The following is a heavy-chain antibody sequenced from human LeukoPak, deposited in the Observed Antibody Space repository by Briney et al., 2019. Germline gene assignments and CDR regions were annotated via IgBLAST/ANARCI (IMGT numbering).Heavy chain of an antibody. V-gene: IGHV1-46*01. J-gene: IGHJ3*02. CDR3: ARDLIQLVDAFDI. CDR2: INPSGGST. CDR1: GYTFTSYY. D-gene: IGHD5-18*01. Sequence: ASVKVSCKASGYTFTSYYMHWVRQAPGQGLEWMGIINPSGGSTSYAQKFQGRVTMTRDMSTSTVYMELSSLRSEDTALYYCARDLIQLVDAFDIWGQGTMVTVSS.